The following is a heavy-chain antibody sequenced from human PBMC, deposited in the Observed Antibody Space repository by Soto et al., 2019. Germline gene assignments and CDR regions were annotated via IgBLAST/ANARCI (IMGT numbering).Heavy chain of an antibody. CDR1: GFTFSSYS. Sequence: PGGSLRLSCAASGFTFSSYSMNWVRQAPGKGLEWVSYISSSSSTIYYADSVKGRFTISRDNAKNSLYLQMNSLRDEDTAVYYCARALYYDFWSGYLPFDYWGQGTLVTVSS. V-gene: IGHV3-48*02. J-gene: IGHJ4*02. CDR2: ISSSSSTI. CDR3: ARALYYDFWSGYLPFDY. D-gene: IGHD3-3*01.